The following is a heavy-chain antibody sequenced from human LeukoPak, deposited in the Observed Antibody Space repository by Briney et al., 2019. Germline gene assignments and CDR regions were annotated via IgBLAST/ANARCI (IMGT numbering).Heavy chain of an antibody. CDR2: VSAYNGNT. CDR3: ARDTSVRFGEFGNWFDP. CDR1: GYTFTSYG. D-gene: IGHD3-10*01. J-gene: IGHJ5*02. V-gene: IGHV1-18*01. Sequence: ASVKVSCKASGYTFTSYGISWVRQAPGQGLEWMGWVSAYNGNTNYAQKLQGRVTMTTDTSTSTAYMELRSLRSDDTAVYYCARDTSVRFGEFGNWFDPWGQGTPVTVSS.